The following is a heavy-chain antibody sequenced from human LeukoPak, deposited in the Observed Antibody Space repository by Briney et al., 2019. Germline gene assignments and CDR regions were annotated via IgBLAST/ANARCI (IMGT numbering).Heavy chain of an antibody. Sequence: GGSLRLSCAACGFTFRNHWMHWVRQTPGKGLVWVSRISSDGSSTMYADSVKGRFTISRDNAKNTLYLQMNNLRAEDTVMYYCAREQRVTGRPDIDYWGEGTLVIVSS. CDR1: GFTFRNHW. CDR3: AREQRVTGRPDIDY. CDR2: ISSDGSST. V-gene: IGHV3-74*03. J-gene: IGHJ4*02. D-gene: IGHD6-6*01.